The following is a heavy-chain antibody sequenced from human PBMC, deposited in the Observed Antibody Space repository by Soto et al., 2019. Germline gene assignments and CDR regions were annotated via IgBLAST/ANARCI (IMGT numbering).Heavy chain of an antibody. D-gene: IGHD3-10*01. Sequence: PGGSLRLSCAASGFTFNNYAVNWVRQAPGKGLEWISYITSDSSTRHYADFVKGRFTISRDNAKSSLYLQMNSLRDEDTAVYFCARDPDGIIDFDYWGQGTQVTVSS. CDR1: GFTFNNYA. V-gene: IGHV3-48*02. J-gene: IGHJ4*02. CDR3: ARDPDGIIDFDY. CDR2: ITSDSSTR.